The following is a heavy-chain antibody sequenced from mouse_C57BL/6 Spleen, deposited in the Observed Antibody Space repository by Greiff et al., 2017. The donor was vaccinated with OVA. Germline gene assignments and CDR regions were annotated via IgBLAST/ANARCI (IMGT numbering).Heavy chain of an antibody. D-gene: IGHD2-4*01. CDR3: ARPYDYGEGAWFAY. CDR2: IYPGDGDT. CDR1: GYAFSSYW. J-gene: IGHJ3*01. V-gene: IGHV1-80*01. Sequence: VKLQESGAELVKPGASVKISCKASGYAFSSYWMNWVKQRPGKGLEWIGQIYPGDGDTNYNGKFKGKATLTADKSSSTAYMQLSSLAAEDSAVYCCARPYDYGEGAWFAYWGQGTLVTVSA.